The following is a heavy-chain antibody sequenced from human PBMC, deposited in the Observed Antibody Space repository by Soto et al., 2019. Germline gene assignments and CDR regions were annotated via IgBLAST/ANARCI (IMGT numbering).Heavy chain of an antibody. V-gene: IGHV3-74*01. CDR3: AKGGAGSGWYDY. CDR1: GFTFSTYW. J-gene: IGHJ4*02. Sequence: EVQLVESGGGLVQPGGSLRLSCAASGFTFSTYWVHWVRQAPGKGLVWVSRINSDGSSTGYADSVKGRFTISRDNANNTLYLKMNSLRAEDTAVYYCAKGGAGSGWYDYLGQGTLVTVS. D-gene: IGHD6-13*01. CDR2: INSDGSST.